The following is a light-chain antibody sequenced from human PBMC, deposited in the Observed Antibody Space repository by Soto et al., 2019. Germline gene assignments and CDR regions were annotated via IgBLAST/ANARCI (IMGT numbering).Light chain of an antibody. CDR2: GTS. CDR1: QSVSSN. J-gene: IGKJ5*01. Sequence: EMVMTQSPATLSVSPGERATLSCRASQSVSSNLGWYQQKPGQAPRLLIYGTSSRATGIPDRFSGSGSGTDFTLTISRLEPEDFAVYYCQQYGNSPITFGQGTRLEIK. CDR3: QQYGNSPIT. V-gene: IGKV3-20*01.